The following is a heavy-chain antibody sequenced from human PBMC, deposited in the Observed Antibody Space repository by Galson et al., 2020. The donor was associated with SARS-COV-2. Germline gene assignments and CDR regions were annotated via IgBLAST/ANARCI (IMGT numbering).Heavy chain of an antibody. CDR3: ARDRVFGVVIDYYYFGLDV. CDR1: AFTFSSYG. CDR2: IWNDGSRQ. J-gene: IGHJ6*02. D-gene: IGHD3-3*01. Sequence: GESLKISCAASAFTFSSYGMHWVRQAPGKGLEWVALIWNDGSRQYYADSVKGRFTISRDNAKNTLSLQMNSLTVEDTGVYHCARDRVFGVVIDYYYFGLDVWGQGTTVTVSS. V-gene: IGHV3-33*01.